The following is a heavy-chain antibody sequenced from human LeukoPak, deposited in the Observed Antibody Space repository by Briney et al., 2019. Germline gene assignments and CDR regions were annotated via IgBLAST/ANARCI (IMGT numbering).Heavy chain of an antibody. CDR3: ARVPTGYSSGRGPY. CDR1: GFTYSSYE. V-gene: IGHV3-48*03. J-gene: IGHJ4*02. D-gene: IGHD6-19*01. CDR2: ISSSGSTI. Sequence: PGGSLRLSCAASGFTYSSYEMNWVRQAPGKGLEWVSYISSSGSTIYYADSVKGRFTISRDNAKNSLYLQMNSLRAEDTAVYYCARVPTGYSSGRGPYWGQGTLVTVSS.